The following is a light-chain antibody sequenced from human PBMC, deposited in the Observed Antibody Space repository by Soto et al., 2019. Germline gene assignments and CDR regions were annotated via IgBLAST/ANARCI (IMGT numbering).Light chain of an antibody. J-gene: IGLJ2*01. CDR3: SSYTNSNTRV. CDR2: EVT. CDR1: SSDLGSYSY. Sequence: QSALTQPASVSGSPGQSITISCTGTSSDLGSYSYVSWYQQYPGKAPKLIIFEVTYRPSGVSPRFSGSRSGNTASLTISGLQTEDEADYYCSSYTNSNTRVFGGGTQLTVL. V-gene: IGLV2-14*01.